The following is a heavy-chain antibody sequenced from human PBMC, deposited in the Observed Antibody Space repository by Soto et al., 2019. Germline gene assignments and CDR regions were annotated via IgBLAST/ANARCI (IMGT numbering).Heavy chain of an antibody. CDR2: IYSGGST. CDR3: VGKWFDF. Sequence: GGSLRLACAASGFTVSSNFMNWVRQAPGKGLEWVSVIYSGGSTWYADSVKGRFTISRDNSKNTLFLHMNSLRAEDTAVYYCVGKWFDFWGQGTLVTVSS. CDR1: GFTVSSNF. V-gene: IGHV3-53*01. J-gene: IGHJ5*01.